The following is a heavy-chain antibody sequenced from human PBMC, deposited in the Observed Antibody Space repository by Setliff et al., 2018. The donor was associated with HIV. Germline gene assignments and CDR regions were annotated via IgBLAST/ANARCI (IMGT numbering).Heavy chain of an antibody. CDR3: ARSMGFKATTRLDF. D-gene: IGHD3-10*01. J-gene: IGHJ4*02. CDR2: VFPDDSDT. CDR1: GYSFTTLW. V-gene: IGHV5-51*01. Sequence: VESLKISCQASGYSFTTLWIAWVRQMPGKGLEWMGMVFPDDSDTRYSPSFQGQVSMSADKSINTAYLQWSSLKASDTAVYYCARSMGFKATTRLDFWGPGTLVTVSS.